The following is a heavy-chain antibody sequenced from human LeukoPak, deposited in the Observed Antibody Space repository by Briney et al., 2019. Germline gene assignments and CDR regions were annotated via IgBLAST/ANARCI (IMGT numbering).Heavy chain of an antibody. CDR3: ATDVGPSGGPAMDDAFDI. CDR1: GESITAYY. J-gene: IGHJ3*02. CDR2: IYTSGST. V-gene: IGHV4-4*07. D-gene: IGHD2-2*01. Sequence: PSETLSLTCAVYGESITAYYWNWIRQPAGKGLEWIGRIYTSGSTNYSPSLKSRVTMSVDTSKNQFSLKLSSVTAADTAVYYCATDVGPSGGPAMDDAFDIWGQGTMVTVSS.